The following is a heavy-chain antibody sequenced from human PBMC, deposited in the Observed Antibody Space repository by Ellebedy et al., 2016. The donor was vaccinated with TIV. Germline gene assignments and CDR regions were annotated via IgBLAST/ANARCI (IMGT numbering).Heavy chain of an antibody. CDR2: IYYSGST. CDR1: GGSISSSSYY. J-gene: IGHJ6*02. CDR3: ARMGGNRYYYYYGMDV. Sequence: MPSETLSLTCTVSGGSISSSSYYWGWIRQPPGKGLEWIGSIYYSGSTNYNPSLKSRVTISVDTSKNQFSLKLSSVTAADTAVYYCARMGGNRYYYYYGMDVWGQGTTVTVSS. V-gene: IGHV4-39*07. D-gene: IGHD4-23*01.